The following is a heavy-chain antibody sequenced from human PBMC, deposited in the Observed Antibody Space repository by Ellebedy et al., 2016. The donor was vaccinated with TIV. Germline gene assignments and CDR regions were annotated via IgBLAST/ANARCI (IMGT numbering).Heavy chain of an antibody. Sequence: TFSNYWMNWIRQPPGKGLEYIGSVYYSGSPYYSPSFKSRVTLSADTSKNQFSLNLRTATAADTAVYYCARTDPWQPIDDWGQGILVSVSS. J-gene: IGHJ4*02. CDR1: TFSNYW. CDR3: ARTDPWQPIDD. V-gene: IGHV4-39*01. D-gene: IGHD2-21*02. CDR2: VYYSGSP.